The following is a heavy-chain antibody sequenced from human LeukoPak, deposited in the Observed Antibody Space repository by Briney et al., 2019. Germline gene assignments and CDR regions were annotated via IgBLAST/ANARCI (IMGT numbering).Heavy chain of an antibody. V-gene: IGHV3-21*01. CDR2: ISSSSSYI. CDR1: GFTLSSYS. J-gene: IGHJ4*02. Sequence: GSLRLSSAASGFTLSSYSTSRVRPALGKGRERVSYISSSSSYIYYADSVKGRFTISRDNAKNSLYLQMNSLRAEDTAVYYCARDWNSSSWYPYYFDYWGQGTLVTVSP. D-gene: IGHD6-13*01. CDR3: ARDWNSSSWYPYYFDY.